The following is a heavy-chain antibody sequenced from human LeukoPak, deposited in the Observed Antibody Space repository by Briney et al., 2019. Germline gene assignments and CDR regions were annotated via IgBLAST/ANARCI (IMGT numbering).Heavy chain of an antibody. Sequence: SETLSLTCSVSGGSISNTGYYWGWIRQPPGKGLEWIGGIHYSGRTYYNPSLKSRVTMSVDTSKNQFSLKLSSVTAADTAVYYCARNVVVVAATLSNYYYYGMDVWGQGTTVTVSS. CDR2: IHYSGRT. CDR3: ARNVVVVAATLSNYYYYGMDV. V-gene: IGHV4-39*01. CDR1: GGSISNTGYY. J-gene: IGHJ6*02. D-gene: IGHD2-15*01.